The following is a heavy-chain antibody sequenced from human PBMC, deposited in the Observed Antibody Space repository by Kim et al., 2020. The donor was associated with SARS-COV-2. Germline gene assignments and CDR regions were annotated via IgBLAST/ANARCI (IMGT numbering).Heavy chain of an antibody. V-gene: IGHV3-7*01. D-gene: IGHD3-10*01. CDR2: VKQDGSAR. J-gene: IGHJ4*02. CDR3: AGGWGSYYIH. Sequence: GGSLRLSCAASGFTFSSYWMSWVRQAPGKGLEWVANVKQDGSARNYVDSVKGRFTISRDNAKNSLYLQMDSLRAEDTAVYYCAGGWGSYYIHGGQGTLVT. CDR1: GFTFSSYW.